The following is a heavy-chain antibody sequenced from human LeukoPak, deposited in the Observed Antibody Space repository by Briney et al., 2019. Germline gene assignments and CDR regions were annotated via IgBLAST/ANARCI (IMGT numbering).Heavy chain of an antibody. V-gene: IGHV4-31*03. J-gene: IGHJ4*02. Sequence: SQTLSLTCTVSGGSISSGGYYWSWIRQHPGKGLEWIGYIYYSGSTYYNPSLKSRVTISVDTSKNQFSLKLNSVTAADTAVYYCARIVHNNTWSPFDYWGQGTLVTVSS. CDR2: IYYSGST. CDR3: ARIVHNNTWSPFDY. D-gene: IGHD6-13*01. CDR1: GGSISSGGYY.